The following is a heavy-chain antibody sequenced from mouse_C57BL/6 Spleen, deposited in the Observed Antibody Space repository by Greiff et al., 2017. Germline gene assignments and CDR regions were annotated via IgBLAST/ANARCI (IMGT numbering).Heavy chain of an antibody. D-gene: IGHD2-3*01. CDR1: GYAFSSYW. J-gene: IGHJ2*01. CDR3: ARDDGYYVGYFDY. V-gene: IGHV1-80*01. CDR2: IYPGDGDT. Sequence: VQLQQSGAELVKPGASVKISCKASGYAFSSYWMNWVKQRPGKGLEWIGQIYPGDGDTNDNGKFKGKATLTADKSSSTAYMQLSSLTSEDSAVYYCARDDGYYVGYFDYWGQGTTLTVSS.